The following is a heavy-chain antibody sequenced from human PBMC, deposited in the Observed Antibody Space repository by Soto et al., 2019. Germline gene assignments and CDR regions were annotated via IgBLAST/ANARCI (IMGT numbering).Heavy chain of an antibody. CDR1: GGTFSSYA. V-gene: IGHV1-69*01. J-gene: IGHJ4*02. Sequence: QVQLVQSGAEVKKPGSSVKVSCKASGGTFSSYAISWVRQAPGQGLEWMGGIIPIFGTANYAQKFQGRVTITADESTRTAYMELGSRRSEDTAVYYCASHEGDYCRGGSCYGGGYFDYWGQGTLVTVSS. CDR3: ASHEGDYCRGGSCYGGGYFDY. CDR2: IIPIFGTA. D-gene: IGHD2-15*01.